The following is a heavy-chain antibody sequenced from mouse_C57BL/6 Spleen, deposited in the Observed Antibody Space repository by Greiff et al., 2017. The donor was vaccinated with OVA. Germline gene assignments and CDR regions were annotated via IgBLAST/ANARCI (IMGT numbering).Heavy chain of an antibody. CDR3: ARALYSYAMDY. Sequence: DVQLQESGPGMVKPSQSLSLTCTVTGYSITSGYDWHWIRHFPGNKLEWMGYISYSGSTNYNPSLKSRISITHDTSKNHFFLKLNSVTTEDTATYYCARALYSYAMDYWGQGTSVTVSS. CDR2: ISYSGST. D-gene: IGHD2-1*01. CDR1: GYSITSGYD. J-gene: IGHJ4*01. V-gene: IGHV3-1*01.